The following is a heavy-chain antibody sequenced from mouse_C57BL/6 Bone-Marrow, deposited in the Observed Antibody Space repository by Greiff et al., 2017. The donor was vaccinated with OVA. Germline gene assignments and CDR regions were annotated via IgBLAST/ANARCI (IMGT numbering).Heavy chain of an antibody. CDR1: GFNIKDYY. V-gene: IGHV14-1*01. Sequence: VHVKQSGAELVRPGASVKLSCTASGFNIKDYYMHWVKQRPEQGLEWIGRIDPEDGDTEYAPKFQGKATMTADTSYNTAYLQLSSLTSEDTAVYYCTTDGNYWYFDVWGTGTTVTVSS. D-gene: IGHD2-1*01. CDR2: IDPEDGDT. J-gene: IGHJ1*03. CDR3: TTDGNYWYFDV.